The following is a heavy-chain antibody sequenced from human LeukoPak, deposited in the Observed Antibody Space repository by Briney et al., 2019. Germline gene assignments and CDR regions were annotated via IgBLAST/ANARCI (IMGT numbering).Heavy chain of an antibody. CDR1: GYTFASYG. D-gene: IGHD2-2*01. J-gene: IGHJ5*02. Sequence: ASVKVSCKASGYTFASYGISWVRQAPGQGLEWMGWISAYNGNTNYAQKLQGRVTMTTGTSTSTAYMELRSLRSDDTAVYYCAREVPAAIMSNWFDPWGQGTLVTVSS. CDR2: ISAYNGNT. CDR3: AREVPAAIMSNWFDP. V-gene: IGHV1-18*01.